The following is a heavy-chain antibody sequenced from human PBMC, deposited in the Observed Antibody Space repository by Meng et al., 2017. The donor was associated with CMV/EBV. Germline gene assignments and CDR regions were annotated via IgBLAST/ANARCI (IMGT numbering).Heavy chain of an antibody. CDR1: GFTSSGYE. D-gene: IGHD2-2*01. J-gene: IGHJ3*02. Sequence: GESLKISCAASGFTSSGYEMNWVRQAPGKGLEWVSYISSSGSTIYYADSVKGRFTISRDNAKNSLYLQMNSLRAEDTAVYYCARVGLVPAAKDAFDIWGQGTMVTVSS. V-gene: IGHV3-48*03. CDR2: ISSSGSTI. CDR3: ARVGLVPAAKDAFDI.